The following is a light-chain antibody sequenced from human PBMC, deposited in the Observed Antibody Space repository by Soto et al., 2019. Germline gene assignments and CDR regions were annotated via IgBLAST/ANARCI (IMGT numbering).Light chain of an antibody. CDR3: SSYTSSNTLV. CDR2: EVS. CDR1: SSDVGAYNY. Sequence: QSALTQPASVSGSPGQSITISCTGTSSDVGAYNYVSWYQQHPGKAPKLMIFEVSDLPSGVSNRFSGSKSGNTASLTISGLQAEDEADYYCSSYTSSNTLVFGGGTKVTVL. V-gene: IGLV2-14*01. J-gene: IGLJ2*01.